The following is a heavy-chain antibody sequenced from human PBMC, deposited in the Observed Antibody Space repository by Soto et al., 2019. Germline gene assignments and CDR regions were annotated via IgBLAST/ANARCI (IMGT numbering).Heavy chain of an antibody. V-gene: IGHV1-18*01. D-gene: IGHD3-22*01. CDR3: ARGGPNFDSSGYDP. CDR1: GYTFTSYG. J-gene: IGHJ4*02. CDR2: ISAYNGNT. Sequence: ASVKVSCKASGYTFTSYGISWVRQAPGQGLEWMGWISAYNGNTNYAQKLQGRVTMTTDTSTSTVYMELSSLRSEDTAVYYCARGGPNFDSSGYDPWGQGTLVTVSS.